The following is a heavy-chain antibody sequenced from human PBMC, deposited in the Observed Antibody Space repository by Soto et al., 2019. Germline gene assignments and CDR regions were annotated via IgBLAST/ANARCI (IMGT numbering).Heavy chain of an antibody. Sequence: SETLSLTCAVYGGSFSGYYWSWIRQPPGKGLEWIGEINHSGSTNYNPSLKSRVTISVDTSKNQFSLKLSSVTAADTAVYYWARRLRGPPASLLKSGGSGSTARRDAFDIWGQGTMVTVSS. V-gene: IGHV4-34*01. CDR3: ARRLRGPPASLLKSGGSGSTARRDAFDI. J-gene: IGHJ3*02. D-gene: IGHD3-10*01. CDR1: GGSFSGYY. CDR2: INHSGST.